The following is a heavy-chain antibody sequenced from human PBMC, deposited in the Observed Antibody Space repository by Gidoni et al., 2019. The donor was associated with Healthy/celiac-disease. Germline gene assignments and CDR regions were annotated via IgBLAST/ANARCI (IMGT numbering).Heavy chain of an antibody. D-gene: IGHD4-17*01. V-gene: IGHV4-39*07. CDR1: GGSISSSSYY. Sequence: QLQLQESGPGLVKPSETLSLTCTVSGGSISSSSYYWGWIRQPPGKGLEWIGSIYYSGSTYYNPSLKSRVTISVDTSKNQFSLKLSSVTAADTAVYYCARDDSYGDYSHDAFDIWGQGTMVTVSS. CDR2: IYYSGST. J-gene: IGHJ3*02. CDR3: ARDDSYGDYSHDAFDI.